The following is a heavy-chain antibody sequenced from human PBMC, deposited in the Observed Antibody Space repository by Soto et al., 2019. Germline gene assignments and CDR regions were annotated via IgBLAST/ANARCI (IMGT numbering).Heavy chain of an antibody. J-gene: IGHJ4*02. CDR2: VRSEVNSYAT. V-gene: IGHV3-73*01. Sequence: EVQLVESGGGLVQPGGSLKLSCAPSGFTFSGSNIHWVRQASGKGLEWVGRVRSEVNSYATAYAASVKGRFAISRDDSKNTGYLQINSVNTEDTAVYDCYYFDSSGPSDYWGQGTLVTV. D-gene: IGHD3-22*01. CDR1: GFTFSGSN. CDR3: YYFDSSGPSDY.